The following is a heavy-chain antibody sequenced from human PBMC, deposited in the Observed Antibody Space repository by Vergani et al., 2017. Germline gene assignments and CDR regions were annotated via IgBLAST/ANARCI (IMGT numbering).Heavy chain of an antibody. D-gene: IGHD6-13*01. V-gene: IGHV3-9*01. CDR1: GFRFDEYA. Sequence: EAYLVQSGGGLVTPGGSLRLSCEASGFRFDEYAMHWVRRVPGKGLEWVSGVSWNSETIRYADSVKGRFTISRDNAKSSLYLQMDSLRPEDTAHYYCAKGQQLVFFSVDVWGIGTSVTVTA. CDR2: VSWNSETI. J-gene: IGHJ6*04. CDR3: AKGQQLVFFSVDV.